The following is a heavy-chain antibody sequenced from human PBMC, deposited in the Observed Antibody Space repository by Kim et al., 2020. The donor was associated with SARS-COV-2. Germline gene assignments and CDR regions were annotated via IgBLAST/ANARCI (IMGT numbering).Heavy chain of an antibody. CDR3: ARDRGYCSSTSCYKVNWFDP. V-gene: IGHV1-3*01. CDR1: GYTFTSYA. CDR2: INAGNGNT. Sequence: ASVKVSCKASGYTFTSYAMHWVRQAPGQRLEWMGWINAGNGNTKYSQKFQGRVTITRDTSASTAYMELSSLRSEDTAVYYCARDRGYCSSTSCYKVNWFDPWGQGTLVTVSS. D-gene: IGHD2-2*02. J-gene: IGHJ5*02.